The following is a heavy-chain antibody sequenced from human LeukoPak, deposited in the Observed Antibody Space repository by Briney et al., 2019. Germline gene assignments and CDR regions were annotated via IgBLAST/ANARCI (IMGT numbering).Heavy chain of an antibody. Sequence: TGGSLRLSCAASGFTFSNYAMSWVRQAPGKGLEWVSSITGSGIYVHYADSVEGRFTISRDNAKNSLYLQMNSLRAEDTAVYYCTKGYGDYDDFWGQGTLVTVSS. D-gene: IGHD4-17*01. J-gene: IGHJ4*02. CDR1: GFTFSNYA. CDR2: ITGSGIYV. CDR3: TKGYGDYDDF. V-gene: IGHV3-21*01.